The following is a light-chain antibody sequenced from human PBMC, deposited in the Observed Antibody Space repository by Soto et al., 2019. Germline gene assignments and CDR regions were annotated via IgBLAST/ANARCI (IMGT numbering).Light chain of an antibody. CDR3: SSFTSTHTYV. J-gene: IGLJ1*01. V-gene: IGLV2-14*03. CDR1: SSDVGGYHY. CDR2: QVS. Sequence: QSALTQPASVSGSPGQSMTISCTGSSSDVGGYHYVSWYQQHPGKAPKLIIYQVSHRPSGVSDRSSGSKSGNTASLTISGLQGEDEATYYCSSFTSTHTYVFGTGTKVTVL.